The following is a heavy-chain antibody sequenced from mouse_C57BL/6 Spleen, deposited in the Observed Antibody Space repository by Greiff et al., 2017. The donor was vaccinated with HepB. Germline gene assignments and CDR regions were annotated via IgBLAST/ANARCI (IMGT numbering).Heavy chain of an antibody. J-gene: IGHJ4*01. CDR2: IYPGDGDT. V-gene: IGHV1-80*01. D-gene: IGHD1-1*01. CDR3: ARSYFSSSYVYDYAMDY. CDR1: GYAFSSYW. Sequence: VQLQQSGAELVKPGASVKISCKASGYAFSSYWMNWVKQRPGKGLEWIGQIYPGDGDTNYNGKFKGKATLTADKSSSTAYMQLSSLTSEDSAVYFCARSYFSSSYVYDYAMDYWGQGTSVTVSS.